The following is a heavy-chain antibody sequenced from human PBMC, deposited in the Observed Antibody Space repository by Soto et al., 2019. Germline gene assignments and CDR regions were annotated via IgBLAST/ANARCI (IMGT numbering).Heavy chain of an antibody. V-gene: IGHV3-23*01. CDR2: MSGSGGRT. CDR1: GFTFTSYA. CDR3: AKDRYSSCWRGGFDY. Sequence: EVQLLESGGGLVQPGGSLRLSCAASGFTFTSYAMSWLRQAPGKGLEWVSAMSGSGGRTNYADSVKGRFTISRESSKNTLYLEMNSLKAEDTALYSCAKDRYSSCWRGGFDYWSQGTLVTVSS. D-gene: IGHD6-19*01. J-gene: IGHJ4*02.